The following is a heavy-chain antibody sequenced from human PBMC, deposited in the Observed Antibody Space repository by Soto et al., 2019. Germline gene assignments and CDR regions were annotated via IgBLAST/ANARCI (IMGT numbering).Heavy chain of an antibody. J-gene: IGHJ3*02. Sequence: GGSLRLSCAASGFTFSSYGMHWVRQAPGKGLEWVAVISYDGSNKYYADSVKGRFTISRDNSKNTLYLQMNSLRAEDTAVYYCAKPTYCSGGSCYTGAFDIWGQGTIVTVSS. D-gene: IGHD2-15*01. CDR2: ISYDGSNK. V-gene: IGHV3-30*18. CDR1: GFTFSSYG. CDR3: AKPTYCSGGSCYTGAFDI.